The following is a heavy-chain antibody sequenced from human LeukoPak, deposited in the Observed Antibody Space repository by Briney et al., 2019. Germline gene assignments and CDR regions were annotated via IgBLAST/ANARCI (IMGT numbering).Heavy chain of an antibody. Sequence: GGSLRLSCAASGFTFSNNTMNWVRQAPGKGLEWVSYISPTGKTLYYADSVKGRFTISRDNAKNSVYLQMNSLRGEDTAVYYCSAGGGYWGQGTLVTVSS. D-gene: IGHD2-8*02. CDR2: ISPTGKTL. CDR1: GFTFSNNT. CDR3: SAGGGY. V-gene: IGHV3-48*01. J-gene: IGHJ4*02.